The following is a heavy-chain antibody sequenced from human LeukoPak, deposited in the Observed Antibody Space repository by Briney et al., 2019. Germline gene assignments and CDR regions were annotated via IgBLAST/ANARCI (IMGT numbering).Heavy chain of an antibody. CDR2: INPNSGGT. J-gene: IGHJ5*02. Sequence: ASVKVSCKASGYTFTSYYMHWVRQAPGQGLEWMGWINPNSGGTNYAQKFQGRVTMTRDTSISTAYMELSRLRSDDTALYYCARVRGGYPEVYVFDPWGQGTLVTVSS. V-gene: IGHV1-2*02. CDR3: ARVRGGYPEVYVFDP. D-gene: IGHD5-24*01. CDR1: GYTFTSYY.